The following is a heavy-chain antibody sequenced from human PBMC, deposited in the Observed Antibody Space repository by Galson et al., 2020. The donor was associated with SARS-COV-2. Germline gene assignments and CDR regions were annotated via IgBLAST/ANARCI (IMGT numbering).Heavy chain of an antibody. Sequence: SETLSLTCAVYGGSFSGYYWSWIRQPPGKGLEWIGEINHSGSTNYNPSLKSRVTISVDTSKNQFSLKLSSVTAADTAVYYCARVAFGGLSYYFDYWGQGTLVTVSS. V-gene: IGHV4-34*01. CDR3: ARVAFGGLSYYFDY. D-gene: IGHD3-16*01. CDR1: GGSFSGYY. J-gene: IGHJ4*02. CDR2: INHSGST.